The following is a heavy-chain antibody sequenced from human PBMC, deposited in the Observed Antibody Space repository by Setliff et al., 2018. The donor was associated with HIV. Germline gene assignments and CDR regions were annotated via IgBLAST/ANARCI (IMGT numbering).Heavy chain of an antibody. D-gene: IGHD1-26*01. CDR3: ARDPGWAKPEYFQN. J-gene: IGHJ1*01. Sequence: PSETLSLTCTVSGGSIGSNTYFWGWIRQPSGKGPEWIGSIFYTGVTYYTPSLKSRVSISVDTSKNQFSLNLTSVTPADTAGYYCARDPGWAKPEYFQNWGQGILVTVSS. V-gene: IGHV4-39*07. CDR1: GGSIGSNTYF. CDR2: IFYTGVT.